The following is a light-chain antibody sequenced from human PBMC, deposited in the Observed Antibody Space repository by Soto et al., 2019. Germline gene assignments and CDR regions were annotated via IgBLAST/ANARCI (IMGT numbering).Light chain of an antibody. CDR1: QYIGSN. Sequence: IVMTQSPVTLSVSPGERATLSCRASQYIGSNLACYQQKPGQAPRLLISGASTRATGIPVRFIGSGSGTEFTLTISSLQSEDFAVYYCEQYNNWPITFGQGTRLEIK. CDR2: GAS. J-gene: IGKJ5*01. V-gene: IGKV3-15*01. CDR3: EQYNNWPIT.